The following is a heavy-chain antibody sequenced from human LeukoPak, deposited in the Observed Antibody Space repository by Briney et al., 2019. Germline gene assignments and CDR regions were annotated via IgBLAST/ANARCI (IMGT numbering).Heavy chain of an antibody. CDR3: AAKTTVATYYFDS. V-gene: IGHV4-61*09. CDR2: IHHSGST. J-gene: IGHJ4*02. D-gene: IGHD4-11*01. Sequence: SQTLSLTCTVSGGSISSGSYYWSWIRQPAGKGLEWIGEIHHSGSTNFDPSLKSRVTVSVDKSKNQFSLKLTSVTAADTAVYYCAAKTTVATYYFDSWGQGILVTVSS. CDR1: GGSISSGSYY.